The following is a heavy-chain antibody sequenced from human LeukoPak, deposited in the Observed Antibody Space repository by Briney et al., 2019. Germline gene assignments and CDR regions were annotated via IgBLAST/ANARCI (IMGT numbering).Heavy chain of an antibody. J-gene: IGHJ4*02. CDR1: GFTFSSYA. Sequence: GGSLRLSCAASGFTFSSYAMHWVRQAPGKGLEWVAVISYDGSNKYYADSVKGRFTISRDNSKNTLYLQMNSLRAEDTAVYYCARGEWFGELGPLHTFDYWGQGTLVTVSS. V-gene: IGHV3-30-3*01. D-gene: IGHD3-10*01. CDR2: ISYDGSNK. CDR3: ARGEWFGELGPLHTFDY.